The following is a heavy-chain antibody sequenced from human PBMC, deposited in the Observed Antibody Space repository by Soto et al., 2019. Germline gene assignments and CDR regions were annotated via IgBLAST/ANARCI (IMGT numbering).Heavy chain of an antibody. D-gene: IGHD5-12*01. V-gene: IGHV3-7*05. Sequence: GGSLRLSCAASGFTFSSYWMSWVRQAPGKGLEWVANIKQDGSEKYYGDSVKGRFTISRDNAKNSLYLQMNSLRAEDTAVYYCAREWGIVATKDYGMDVWGQGTTVTVSS. CDR3: AREWGIVATKDYGMDV. CDR2: IKQDGSEK. CDR1: GFTFSSYW. J-gene: IGHJ6*02.